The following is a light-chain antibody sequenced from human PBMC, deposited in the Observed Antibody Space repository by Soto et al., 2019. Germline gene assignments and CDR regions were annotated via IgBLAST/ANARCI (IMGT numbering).Light chain of an antibody. CDR2: GAS. Sequence: EIVMTQSPATLSVSPGERATLSCRATQSVSSHLAWYQQKPGQAPRPLIYGASTRATGIPARFSGSGSGTEFTLTISSLQSEDFAVYDCQEYNHGPSWTFGQGTKVEVK. J-gene: IGKJ1*01. CDR3: QEYNHGPSWT. V-gene: IGKV3-15*01. CDR1: QSVSSH.